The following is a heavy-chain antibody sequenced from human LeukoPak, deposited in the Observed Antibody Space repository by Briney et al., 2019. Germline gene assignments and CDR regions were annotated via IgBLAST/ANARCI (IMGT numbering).Heavy chain of an antibody. J-gene: IGHJ4*02. CDR3: ARQASDYMDY. D-gene: IGHD1-26*01. CDR2: IYYSGST. Sequence: SETLSLTCTVSGGSISSSSYYWGWIRQPPGKGLEWIGSIYYSGSTYYNPSLKSRVTISVDTSKNQSSLKLSSVTAADTAVYYCARQASDYMDYWGQGTLVTVSS. V-gene: IGHV4-39*01. CDR1: GGSISSSSYY.